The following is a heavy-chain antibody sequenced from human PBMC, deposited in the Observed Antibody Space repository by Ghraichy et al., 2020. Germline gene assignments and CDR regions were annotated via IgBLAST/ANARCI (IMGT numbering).Heavy chain of an antibody. V-gene: IGHV1-2*04. D-gene: IGHD5-12*01. CDR1: GYTFTGYY. CDR3: SRSPPVATMPHFDY. Sequence: ASVKVSCKASGYTFTGYYMHWVRQAPGQGLEWMGWINPNSGGTNYAQKFQGWVTMTRDTSISTAYMELSRLRSDDTAVYYCSRSPPVATMPHFDYWGQGTLVTVSS. J-gene: IGHJ4*02. CDR2: INPNSGGT.